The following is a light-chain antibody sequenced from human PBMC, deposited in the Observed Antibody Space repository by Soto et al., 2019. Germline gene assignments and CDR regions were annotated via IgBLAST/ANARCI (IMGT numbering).Light chain of an antibody. V-gene: IGKV3-20*01. Sequence: EIVLTQSPGTLSLSPGKRATLSCRASQSVSSSYLAWYQQKPGQTPRLLIHGVSSRATGIPDRFSGSGSGTDFTLTISRLEPEDFAVYYCQKYGSSPGKFGQGTKVDIK. CDR1: QSVSSSY. CDR2: GVS. CDR3: QKYGSSPGK. J-gene: IGKJ1*01.